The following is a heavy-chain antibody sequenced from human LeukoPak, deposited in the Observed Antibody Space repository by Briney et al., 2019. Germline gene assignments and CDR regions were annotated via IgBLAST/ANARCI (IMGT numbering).Heavy chain of an antibody. Sequence: PGGSLRLSCAASGFTFSSYGMHWVRQAPDKGLEWVAFTWSDGTDKYYADSVKGRFTISRDNSKNTLYLQMNSLSAEDTAVYYCARDRGGSKYFDYWGQGTLVTVSS. V-gene: IGHV3-33*08. CDR2: TWSDGTDK. J-gene: IGHJ4*02. CDR3: ARDRGGSKYFDY. CDR1: GFTFSSYG. D-gene: IGHD3-10*01.